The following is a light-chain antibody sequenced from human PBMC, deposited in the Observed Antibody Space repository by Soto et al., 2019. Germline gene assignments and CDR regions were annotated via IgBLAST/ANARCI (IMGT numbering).Light chain of an antibody. J-gene: IGKJ1*01. V-gene: IGKV3-11*01. CDR3: QQRSNWPQWT. Sequence: EIVLTQSPATLSLSPGEIATLSCRASQSVSSYLAWYQQKPGQAPRLLIYDASNRATGIPARFSGSGSGTDFTLTISSLEPEDFAVYYCQQRSNWPQWTFCQGTKVEIK. CDR2: DAS. CDR1: QSVSSY.